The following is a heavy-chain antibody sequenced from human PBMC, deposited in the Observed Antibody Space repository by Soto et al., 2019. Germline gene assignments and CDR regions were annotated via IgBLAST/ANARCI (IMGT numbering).Heavy chain of an antibody. CDR1: GFTFNNYG. J-gene: IGHJ5*02. Sequence: EVQLLESGGGLVQPGGSLRLSCAASGFTFNNYGMNWVRQAPGRGLEWVSGITPSGDSTNYADSVKGRFTISRDNSKNTLYLQMNCLRAEDTATYYGVKDLSDSGQVYPWGQGTLVTVSS. D-gene: IGHD2-8*01. CDR2: ITPSGDST. CDR3: VKDLSDSGQVYP. V-gene: IGHV3-23*01.